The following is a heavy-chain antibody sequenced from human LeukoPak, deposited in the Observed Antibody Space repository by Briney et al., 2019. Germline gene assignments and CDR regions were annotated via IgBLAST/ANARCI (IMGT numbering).Heavy chain of an antibody. CDR1: GFTFSSYS. CDR2: ISSSSSYI. J-gene: IGHJ6*03. Sequence: GGSLRLSCAASGFTFSSYSMNWVRQAPGKGLEWVSSISSSSSYIYYADSVKGRFTISRDNAKNSLYLQMNSLRAEDTAVYYCARDGLPANYYYYMDVWGKGTTVTVSS. V-gene: IGHV3-21*01. D-gene: IGHD2-2*01. CDR3: ARDGLPANYYYYMDV.